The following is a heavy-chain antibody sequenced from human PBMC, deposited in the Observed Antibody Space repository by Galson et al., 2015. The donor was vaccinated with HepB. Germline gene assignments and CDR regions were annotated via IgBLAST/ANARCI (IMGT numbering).Heavy chain of an antibody. Sequence: ETLSLTCTVSGASINSYYWSWIRQPPGKGLEWIGYVYYSGSTNYNPSLKSRVTISADKSISTAYLQWSSLKASDTAMYYCARHWGGSYRDAFDIWGQGTMVTVSS. CDR3: ARHWGGSYRDAFDI. J-gene: IGHJ3*02. V-gene: IGHV4-59*08. CDR2: VYYSGST. D-gene: IGHD1-26*01. CDR1: GASINSYY.